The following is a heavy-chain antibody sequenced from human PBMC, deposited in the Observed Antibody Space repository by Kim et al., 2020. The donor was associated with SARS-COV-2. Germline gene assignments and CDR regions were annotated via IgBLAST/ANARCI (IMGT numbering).Heavy chain of an antibody. J-gene: IGHJ4*02. CDR3: ARAYYGGNFY. V-gene: IGHV3-7*04. CDR2: IKQEGSEK. CDR1: GFTFNTYW. D-gene: IGHD4-17*01. Sequence: GGSLRLSSAASGFTFNTYWMTWVRQAPGKGLEWVASIKQEGSEKYYVDSVKGRFTISRDDAKNSLYLQMNSLRAEDTAVYYCARAYYGGNFYWCQGTLVTVSS.